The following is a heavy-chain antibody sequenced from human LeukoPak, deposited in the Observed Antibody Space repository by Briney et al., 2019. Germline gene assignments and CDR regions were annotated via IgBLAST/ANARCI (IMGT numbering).Heavy chain of an antibody. CDR1: GFTFSSYS. J-gene: IGHJ4*02. V-gene: IGHV3-21*04. CDR2: ISSSSSYI. D-gene: IGHD4-23*01. Sequence: PGGSLRLSCAASGFTFSSYSMNWVRQAPGKGLKWVSSISSSSSYIYYADSVKGRFTISRDNAKNSLYLQMNSLRAEDTAVYYCARRAGGYSHPYDYWGQGILVTVSS. CDR3: ARRAGGYSHPYDY.